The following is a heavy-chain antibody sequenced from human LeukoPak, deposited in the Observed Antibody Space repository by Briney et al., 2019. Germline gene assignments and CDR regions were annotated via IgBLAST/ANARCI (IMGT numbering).Heavy chain of an antibody. CDR3: AKDFGRNLGGPGS. Sequence: GGSLRLSCAASGFTFITYTMAWVRQAPGGGLEWVSGISGHGGPYYADSVRGRFAISRDNSKSALYLQMNSLRTEDTAVYYCAKDFGRNLGGPGSWGRGTLVIVSS. CDR1: GFTFITYT. CDR2: ISGHGGP. D-gene: IGHD1-14*01. J-gene: IGHJ5*02. V-gene: IGHV3-23*01.